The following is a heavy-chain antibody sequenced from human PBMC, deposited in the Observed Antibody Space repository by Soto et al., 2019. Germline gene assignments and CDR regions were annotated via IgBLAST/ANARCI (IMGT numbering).Heavy chain of an antibody. Sequence: GGSLRLSCAPSGFTFSSYWMHWVRHAPGKGLVWVSRINIDGSSTSYADSVKGRFTISRDNAKNTLYLQMNSLRAEDTAVYYCARDFLYCSGGNCYYCGMDVWGKGTTVTVSS. CDR1: GFTFSSYW. CDR2: INIDGSST. CDR3: ARDFLYCSGGNCYYCGMDV. V-gene: IGHV3-74*01. D-gene: IGHD2-15*01. J-gene: IGHJ6*04.